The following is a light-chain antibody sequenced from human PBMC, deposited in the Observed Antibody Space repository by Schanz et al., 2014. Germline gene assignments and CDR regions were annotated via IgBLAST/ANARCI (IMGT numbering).Light chain of an antibody. CDR2: GAS. CDR3: QQYGTSFMYT. Sequence: PGERATLSCRASQSISSRYLAWYQQKPGQPPRLLIYGASSRATGIPDRFSGSGSGTDFTLTISRLEPEDFAVYYCQQYGTSFMYTFGQGTKLEIK. V-gene: IGKV3-20*01. J-gene: IGKJ2*01. CDR1: QSISSRY.